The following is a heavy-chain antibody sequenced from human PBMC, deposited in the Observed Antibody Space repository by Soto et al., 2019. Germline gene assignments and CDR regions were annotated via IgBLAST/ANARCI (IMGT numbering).Heavy chain of an antibody. CDR3: SGGVGDAV. Sequence: EEQLVESGGGLVQPGGSLRLTCAVSGFSFRSDWMNWVRQAPGKGLEWVAHTNQDGSQKYYVDSVKGRFTIFRDNAKNSRSLQMNSLRADDTAVYYCSGGVGDAVWGQGTQVTVSS. V-gene: IGHV3-7*04. J-gene: IGHJ4*02. CDR1: GFSFRSDW. D-gene: IGHD1-26*01. CDR2: TNQDGSQK.